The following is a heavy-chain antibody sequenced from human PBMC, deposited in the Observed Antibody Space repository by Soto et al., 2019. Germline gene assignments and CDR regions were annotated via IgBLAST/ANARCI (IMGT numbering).Heavy chain of an antibody. CDR3: GKDPNGDYVGGFEF. J-gene: IGHJ3*01. CDR1: GFAFSNYA. Sequence: GGSLRLSCAASGFAFSNYAMSWVRQAPGKGLEWVSTLSGDGSRTFYADSVKGRFTVPRDFSKNTLSLQMDSLRAEDTAVYFCGKDPNGDYVGGFEFWGPGTMVTVSS. D-gene: IGHD4-17*01. CDR2: LSGDGSRT. V-gene: IGHV3-23*01.